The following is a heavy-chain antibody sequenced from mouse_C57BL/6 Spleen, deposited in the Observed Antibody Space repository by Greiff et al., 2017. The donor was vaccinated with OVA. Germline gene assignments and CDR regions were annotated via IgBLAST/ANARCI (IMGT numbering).Heavy chain of an antibody. CDR2: INPSSGYT. CDR3: ARVITTVVDAMDY. D-gene: IGHD1-1*01. Sequence: QVQLQQSGAELARPGASVKMSCKASGYTFTSYTMHWVKQRPGQGLEWIGYINPSSGYTTYNQKVKDKATLTADKSSSTAYMQLSSLTSEDSAVYYCARVITTVVDAMDYWGQGTSVTVSS. J-gene: IGHJ4*01. CDR1: GYTFTSYT. V-gene: IGHV1-4*01.